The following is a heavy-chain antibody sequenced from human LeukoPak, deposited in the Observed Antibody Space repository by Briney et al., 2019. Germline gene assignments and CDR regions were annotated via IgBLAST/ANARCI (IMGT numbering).Heavy chain of an antibody. Sequence: GGSLRLSCAASGFTFSDYYMSWIRQAPGKGLEWVSYISSSGSTIYYADSVKGRFTISRDNAKNSLYLQMNSLRGEDTAVYYCASGYAGGWSSFHYWGQGTLVTVSS. V-gene: IGHV3-11*04. CDR3: ASGYAGGWSSFHY. D-gene: IGHD6-19*01. CDR1: GFTFSDYY. J-gene: IGHJ4*02. CDR2: ISSSGSTI.